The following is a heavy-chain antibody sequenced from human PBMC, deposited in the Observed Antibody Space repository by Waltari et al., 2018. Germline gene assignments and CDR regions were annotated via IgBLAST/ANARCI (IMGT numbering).Heavy chain of an antibody. D-gene: IGHD3-3*01. CDR3: ATDFPARADFWSGPNWFDP. Sequence: QVQLVQSGAEVKKPGAPVKVSCKVSGYTLTELSMHWVRQAPGKGLEWMGGFDPEDGETIYAQKFQGRVTMTEDTSTDTAYMELSSLRSEDTAVYYCATDFPARADFWSGPNWFDPWGQGTLVTVSS. CDR2: FDPEDGET. J-gene: IGHJ5*02. CDR1: GYTLTELS. V-gene: IGHV1-24*01.